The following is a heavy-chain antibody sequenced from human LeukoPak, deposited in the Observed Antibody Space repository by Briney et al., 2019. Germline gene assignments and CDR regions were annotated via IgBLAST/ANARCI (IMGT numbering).Heavy chain of an antibody. D-gene: IGHD4-17*01. V-gene: IGHV3-15*01. CDR1: GFTFSNAW. Sequence: GGSLRLSCAASGFTFSNAWMSWVRQAPGKRLNSAGRIKSKTDGGTTDYAAPVKGRFTISRDDSKNTLYLQMNSLKTEDTAVYYCTTAHGDLDFDYWGQGTLVTVSS. CDR2: IKSKTDGGTT. J-gene: IGHJ4*02. CDR3: TTAHGDLDFDY.